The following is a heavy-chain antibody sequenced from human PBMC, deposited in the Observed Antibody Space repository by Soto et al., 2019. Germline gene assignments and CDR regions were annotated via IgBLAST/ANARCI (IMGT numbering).Heavy chain of an antibody. CDR2: INPSGGST. D-gene: IGHD3-10*01. J-gene: IGHJ4*02. CDR1: GYTFTSYY. V-gene: IGHV1-46*01. Sequence: GASVKVSCKASGYTFTSYYMHWVRQAPGQGLEWMGIINPSGGSTSYAQKFQGRVTMTRDTSTSTVYMELSSLRSEDTAVYYCAREMVPSRRYMVRGVIDELAYWGQGTLVTVSS. CDR3: AREMVPSRRYMVRGVIDELAY.